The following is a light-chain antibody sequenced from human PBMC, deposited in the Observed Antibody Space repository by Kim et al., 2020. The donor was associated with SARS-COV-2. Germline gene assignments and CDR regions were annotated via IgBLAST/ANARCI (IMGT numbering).Light chain of an antibody. CDR2: DAS. J-gene: IGKJ4*01. CDR3: QQRTDWPLT. Sequence: EIVLTQSPATLSLSPGERATLSCRASQSVSSYLAWYQHKPGQAPRLLIHDASYRATGIPARFSGSGSETDFTLTISSLEPEDFAIYYCQQRTDWPLTFGGGTKVDIK. CDR1: QSVSSY. V-gene: IGKV3-11*01.